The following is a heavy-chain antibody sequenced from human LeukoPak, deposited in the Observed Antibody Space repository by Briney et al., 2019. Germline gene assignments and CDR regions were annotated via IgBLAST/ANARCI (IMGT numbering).Heavy chain of an antibody. CDR1: GFIFTNAW. J-gene: IGHJ4*02. Sequence: PGGSLRLSCAASGFIFTNAWMSWVRQAPGKGLEWIGRIKRKSDGGTPDSAAPVKGRFTVSRDDSKNMLYLQMNSLKTEDTAVYYCATDLGGYYSGLGTYWGCFDCWGQGTLVTVSS. D-gene: IGHD3-10*01. CDR2: IKRKSDGGTP. CDR3: ATDLGGYYSGLGTYWGCFDC. V-gene: IGHV3-15*01.